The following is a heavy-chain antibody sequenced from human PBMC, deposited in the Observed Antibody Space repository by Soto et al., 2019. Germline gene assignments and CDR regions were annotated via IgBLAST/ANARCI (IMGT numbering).Heavy chain of an antibody. D-gene: IGHD4-17*01. J-gene: IGHJ4*02. CDR1: GGNFSSYA. Sequence: QVQLVQSGAEVKKPGSSVKVSCKASGGNFSSYAISWVRQAPGQGLEWMGGIIPIFGTANYAQKFQGRVTITADESTSTAYMELSSLRSEDTAVYYCARDLPLRTTVVTPGYYFDYWGQGTLVTVSS. V-gene: IGHV1-69*12. CDR3: ARDLPLRTTVVTPGYYFDY. CDR2: IIPIFGTA.